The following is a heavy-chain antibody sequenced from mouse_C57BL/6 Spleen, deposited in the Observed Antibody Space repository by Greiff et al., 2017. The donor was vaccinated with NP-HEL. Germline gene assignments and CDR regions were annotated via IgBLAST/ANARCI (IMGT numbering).Heavy chain of an antibody. CDR3: TRDDYVGGFAY. V-gene: IGHV5-9-1*02. D-gene: IGHD2-4*01. CDR2: ISSGGDYI. CDR1: FFPFLLSS. J-gene: IGHJ3*01. Sequence: DAMLGEAGEGLGTPGVSLPLSFSSSFFPFLLSSLSFFLHTPYKRLEWVAYISSGGDYIYYADTVKGRFTISRDNARNTLYLQMSSLKSEDTAMYYCTRDDYVGGFAYWGQGTLVTVSA.